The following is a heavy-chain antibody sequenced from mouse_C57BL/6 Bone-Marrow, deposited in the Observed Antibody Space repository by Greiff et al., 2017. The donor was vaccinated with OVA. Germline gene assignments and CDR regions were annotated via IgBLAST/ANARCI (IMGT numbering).Heavy chain of an antibody. V-gene: IGHV1-81*01. CDR3: ARPGFYYGSSWDY. CDR1: GYTFTSYG. CDR2: IYPRSGNT. D-gene: IGHD1-1*01. Sequence: QVQLQQSGAELARPGASVKLSCKASGYTFTSYGISWVKQRTGQGLEWIGEIYPRSGNTYYNEKFKGKATLTADKSSSTAYMELRSLTSEDSAVYFCARPGFYYGSSWDYWGQGTTLTVSS. J-gene: IGHJ2*01.